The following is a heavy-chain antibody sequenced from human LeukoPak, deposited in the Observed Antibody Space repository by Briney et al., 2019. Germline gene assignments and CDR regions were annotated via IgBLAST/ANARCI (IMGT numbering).Heavy chain of an antibody. V-gene: IGHV3-48*01. J-gene: IGHJ4*02. CDR3: ARGNGPGSFIIDY. CDR2: IDSSSSSI. Sequence: GGSLRLSCAASGFIFTSHSMNWVRQAPEKGLEWVSFIDSSSSSIHYADSVRGRFTISRDNAKNLLYLQMNSLRAEDTAEYFCARGNGPGSFIIDYWGQGTLVAASS. D-gene: IGHD3-10*01. CDR1: GFIFTSHS.